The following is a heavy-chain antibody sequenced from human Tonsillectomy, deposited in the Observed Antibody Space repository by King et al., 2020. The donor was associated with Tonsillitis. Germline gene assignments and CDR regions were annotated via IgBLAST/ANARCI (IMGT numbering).Heavy chain of an antibody. CDR1: GFTFSSYA. CDR2: ISGSGGST. Sequence: VQLVESGGGLVQPGGSLRLSCAASGFTFSSYAMSWVRQAPGKGLEWVAAISGSGGSTDYSDSVKGRFTISRDKSKNTLYLQMNSLRAEDTAVYYCAKERGDDILFPGEARDAFDIWGQGTMVTVSS. J-gene: IGHJ3*02. V-gene: IGHV3-23*04. CDR3: AKERGDDILFPGEARDAFDI. D-gene: IGHD3-9*01.